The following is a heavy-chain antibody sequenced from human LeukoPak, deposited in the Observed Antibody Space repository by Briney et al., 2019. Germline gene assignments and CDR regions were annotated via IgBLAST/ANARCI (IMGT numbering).Heavy chain of an antibody. D-gene: IGHD3-22*01. CDR1: GGTFSSYA. CDR2: IIPTFGTS. CDR3: ASPAYYYDSSGYLFLFY. V-gene: IGHV1-69*13. Sequence: GASVKVSCKASGGTFSSYAISWVRQAPGQGLEWMGGIIPTFGTSNYAQKFQGRVTITADESTSTAYMELSSLRSEDTAVYYCASPAYYYDSSGYLFLFYWGQGTLVTVSS. J-gene: IGHJ4*02.